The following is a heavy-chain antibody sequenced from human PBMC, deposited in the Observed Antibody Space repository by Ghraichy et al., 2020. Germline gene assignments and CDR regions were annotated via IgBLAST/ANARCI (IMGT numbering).Heavy chain of an antibody. D-gene: IGHD1-7*01. CDR2: ISSSSTTI. Sequence: ETLSLTCAASGFTFSSCMNWVRQAPGKGLEWVSYISSSSTTIYYADSVKGRFTISRDNAKNSLFLQMNSLRDEDTAVYYCARDLVLTGTLWHWGQGTLVTVSS. CDR1: GFTFSSC. CDR3: ARDLVLTGTLWH. V-gene: IGHV3-48*02. J-gene: IGHJ4*02.